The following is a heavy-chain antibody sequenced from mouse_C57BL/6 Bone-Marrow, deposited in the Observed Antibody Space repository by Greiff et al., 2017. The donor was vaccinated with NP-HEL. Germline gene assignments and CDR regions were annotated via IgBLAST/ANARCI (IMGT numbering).Heavy chain of an antibody. Sequence: VQLQQSGPVLVKPGASVKMSCKASGYTFTDYFMNWVKQSHGKSLEWIGVINPYNGGTSYNQKFKGKATLTVDKSSSTAYMELNSLTSEDSAVYYCARWHDYDAYWGQGTLVTVSA. D-gene: IGHD2-4*01. V-gene: IGHV1-19*01. CDR3: ARWHDYDAY. CDR1: GYTFTDYF. J-gene: IGHJ3*01. CDR2: INPYNGGT.